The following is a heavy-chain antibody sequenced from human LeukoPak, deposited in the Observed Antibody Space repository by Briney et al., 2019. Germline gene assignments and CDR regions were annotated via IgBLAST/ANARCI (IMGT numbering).Heavy chain of an antibody. J-gene: IGHJ6*04. CDR2: VNHSGST. CDR1: GGSFSDYY. V-gene: IGHV4-34*01. D-gene: IGHD6-13*01. CDR3: ASEAAAGTEMDV. Sequence: SETLSLTCAVYGGSFSDYYWSWIRQPPGKGLEWMGEVNHSGSTNYNPSLKSRVTISIDTSKNQFSLKLSSVTAADTAVYYCASEAAAGTEMDVWGKGTTVTVSS.